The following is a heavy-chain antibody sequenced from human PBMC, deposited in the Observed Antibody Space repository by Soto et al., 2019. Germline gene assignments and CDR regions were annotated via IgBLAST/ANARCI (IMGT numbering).Heavy chain of an antibody. CDR2: MYPADSDT. V-gene: IGHV5-51*01. Sequence: GESLKISCKGSGYSFTSYWIGWVRQMPGKGLEWMGIMYPADSDTTYSPSFQGQVTISADKSISTAYLQWSSLKASDTAMYYCARPLTTTFDDAFDIWGQGTMVTVSS. CDR1: GYSFTSYW. CDR3: ARPLTTTFDDAFDI. D-gene: IGHD3-16*01. J-gene: IGHJ3*02.